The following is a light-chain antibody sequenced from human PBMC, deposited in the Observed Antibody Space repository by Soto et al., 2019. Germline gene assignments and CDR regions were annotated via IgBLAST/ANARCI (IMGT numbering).Light chain of an antibody. V-gene: IGLV2-14*01. Sequence: QSALTQPASVSGSPGQSITISCTGTSSDVCGYNYVSWYQQHPGNAPKLMIYDVSNRPSGGSNRFSGSKSGNTASLTISGLQAEDEADYYCSSYTSSSTRVFGTGTQLTVL. CDR3: SSYTSSSTRV. CDR2: DVS. CDR1: SSDVCGYNY. J-gene: IGLJ7*01.